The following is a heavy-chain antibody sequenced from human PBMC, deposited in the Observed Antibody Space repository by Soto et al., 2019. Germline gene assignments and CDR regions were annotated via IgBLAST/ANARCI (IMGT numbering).Heavy chain of an antibody. Sequence: SETLSLTCTVSGGSISSGDYYWSWIRQPPGKGLEWIGYIYYSGSTYYNPSLKSRVAISVDTSKNQFSLKLSSVTAADTAVYYCARSDSWFGELFYYYGMDVWGQGTTVTVSS. CDR1: GGSISSGDYY. CDR3: ARSDSWFGELFYYYGMDV. CDR2: IYYSGST. J-gene: IGHJ6*02. D-gene: IGHD3-10*01. V-gene: IGHV4-30-4*01.